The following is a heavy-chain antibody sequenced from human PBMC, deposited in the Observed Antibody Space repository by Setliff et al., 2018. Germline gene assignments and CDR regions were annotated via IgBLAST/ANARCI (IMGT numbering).Heavy chain of an antibody. CDR1: GFSFRSYA. CDR2: ISSYGSST. V-gene: IGHV3-64*01. Sequence: GESLKISCAASGFSFRSYAMHWVRQAPGRGLEYVSSISSYGSSTYYAKSLKGRFIISRDNSKSTLFLQMDSLRHGDMGVHYCVRGNYDDEDYREYFRHWGQGVLVTVSS. CDR3: VRGNYDDEDYREYFRH. D-gene: IGHD3-22*01. J-gene: IGHJ1*01.